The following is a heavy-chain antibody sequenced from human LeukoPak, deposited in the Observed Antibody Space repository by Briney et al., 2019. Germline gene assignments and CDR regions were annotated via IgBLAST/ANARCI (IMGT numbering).Heavy chain of an antibody. V-gene: IGHV4-59*01. CDR1: GGSISSYF. D-gene: IGHD2-15*01. CDR3: ARAPLPPEGSWFDP. Sequence: PSETLSLTCTVSGGSISSYFWSWIRQPPGKGLDWVAYIFYTGSTNYNPSLKSRVTISVDRSKKQVSLRLNSVTAADTAVYYCARAPLPPEGSWFDPWGQGTLVTVSS. J-gene: IGHJ5*02. CDR2: IFYTGST.